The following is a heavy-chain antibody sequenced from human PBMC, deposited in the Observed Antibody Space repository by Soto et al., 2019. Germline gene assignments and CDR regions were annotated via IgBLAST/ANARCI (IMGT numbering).Heavy chain of an antibody. D-gene: IGHD3-9*01. J-gene: IGHJ4*02. Sequence: PSETLSLTCTVSGGSISSYYWSWIRQPAGKGLEWIGRIYISGSTNYNPSLKSRVTLSVDTSKNQFSLKLSSVTAADTAVYYCARERRYPEWLLVFEYWGQGAMVTVPS. CDR1: GGSISSYY. CDR2: IYISGST. CDR3: ARERRYPEWLLVFEY. V-gene: IGHV4-4*07.